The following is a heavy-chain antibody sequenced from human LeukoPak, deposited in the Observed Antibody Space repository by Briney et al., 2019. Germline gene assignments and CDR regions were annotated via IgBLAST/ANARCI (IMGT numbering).Heavy chain of an antibody. Sequence: GGSLRLSCVGYGFTFDYWMSWVRQAPGKGLEWVANINDDESEKYYVDSVKGRFTVSRDNARSSLFLQMNSLSAEDTAIYFCARVSTRSGTTYYFDYWGQGTLVTVSS. CDR2: INDDESEK. J-gene: IGHJ4*02. V-gene: IGHV3-7*01. CDR3: ARVSTRSGTTYYFDY. CDR1: GFTFDYW. D-gene: IGHD3-10*01.